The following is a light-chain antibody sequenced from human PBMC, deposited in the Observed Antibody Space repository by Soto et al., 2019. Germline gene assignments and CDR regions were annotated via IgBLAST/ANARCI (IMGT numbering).Light chain of an antibody. CDR3: QQYHTCSPST. Sequence: EIVLTQSPATLSVSPGERATLSCRASQSVSSNLAWYQQKPGQAPRLLIYDASTRATGIPARFSGSGSWTEFTLPISSLQSQDFAVYYYQQYHTCSPSTFGQGTKVDNK. CDR2: DAS. CDR1: QSVSSN. J-gene: IGKJ1*01. V-gene: IGKV3-15*01.